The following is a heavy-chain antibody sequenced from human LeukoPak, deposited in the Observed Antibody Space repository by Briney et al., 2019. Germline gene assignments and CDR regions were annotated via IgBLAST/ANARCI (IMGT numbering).Heavy chain of an antibody. Sequence: SETLSLTCTVSGGSISSNNYYWGWIRQPLGKGLEWIGSIYYGGSTYYNPSLKSRVTISVDTSKNQFSLKLSSVTAADTAVYYCARLAYRSSSILGFDPWGQGTLVTVSS. CDR2: IYYGGST. J-gene: IGHJ5*02. CDR1: GGSISSNNYY. D-gene: IGHD6-6*01. CDR3: ARLAYRSSSILGFDP. V-gene: IGHV4-39*01.